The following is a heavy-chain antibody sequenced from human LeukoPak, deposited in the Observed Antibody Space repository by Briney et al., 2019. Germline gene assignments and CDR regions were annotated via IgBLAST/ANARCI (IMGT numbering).Heavy chain of an antibody. J-gene: IGHJ6*02. CDR1: GFTFSSYA. CDR3: AKREYCSSTSCSPDYYYGMDV. CDR2: ISYDGSNK. D-gene: IGHD2-2*01. V-gene: IGHV3-30-3*02. Sequence: GGSLRLSCAASGFTFSSYAMHWVRQAPGKGLEGVAVISYDGSNKYYADSVKGRFTISRDNSKNTLYLQMNSLRAEDTAVYYCAKREYCSSTSCSPDYYYGMDVWGQGTTVTVSS.